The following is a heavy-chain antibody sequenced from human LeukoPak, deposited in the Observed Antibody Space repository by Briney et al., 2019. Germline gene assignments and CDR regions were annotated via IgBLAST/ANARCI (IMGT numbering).Heavy chain of an antibody. CDR1: GVPFSNYY. CDR3: TRAVAGHPD. Sequence: PSETLSLTCAVSGVPFSNYYWSGVPQSPGQGRVWIGEIKHSGYTNYNPSLKSRVTMSIDTSKNQFSLKLTSVTAADAGVYYCTRAVAGHPDWGQGTLVTVSS. CDR2: IKHSGYT. D-gene: IGHD6-19*01. V-gene: IGHV4-34*01. J-gene: IGHJ4*02.